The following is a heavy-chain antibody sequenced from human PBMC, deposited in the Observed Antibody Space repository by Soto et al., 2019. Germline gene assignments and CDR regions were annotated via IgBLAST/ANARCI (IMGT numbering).Heavy chain of an antibody. CDR1: GFTFRSYA. Sequence: PGGSLRLSCAASGFTFRSYAMSWVRQAPGKGLEWVSAIGGSSGSTDYADSVKGRFTISRDNSKNTLFLQMNSLRAEDTAVYSCAKDRSSTNCYAFAFWSQGTLVTGSA. CDR2: IGGSSGST. V-gene: IGHV3-23*01. CDR3: AKDRSSTNCYAFAF. J-gene: IGHJ4*02. D-gene: IGHD2-2*01.